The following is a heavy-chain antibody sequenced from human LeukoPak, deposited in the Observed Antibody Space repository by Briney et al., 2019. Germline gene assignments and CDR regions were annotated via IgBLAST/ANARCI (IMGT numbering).Heavy chain of an antibody. D-gene: IGHD1-26*01. CDR1: GFTFSNYW. CDR3: ARGYRDFDY. Sequence: PGGSLRLSCVVSGFTFSNYWMSWVRQAPGKGLEWVANIKHDGSEKYSVDSVKGRFSISRDNSKNTLYLQMNSLRAEDTAVYYCARGYRDFDYWGQGTLVTVSS. CDR2: IKHDGSEK. J-gene: IGHJ4*02. V-gene: IGHV3-7*03.